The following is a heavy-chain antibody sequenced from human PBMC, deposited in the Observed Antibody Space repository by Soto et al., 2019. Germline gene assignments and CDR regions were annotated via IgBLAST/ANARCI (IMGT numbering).Heavy chain of an antibody. J-gene: IGHJ4*02. V-gene: IGHV3-48*01. CDR2: ISSSSSTI. CDR3: AGPLGAVAGPLFDY. Sequence: PGGSLRLSCAASGFTFSSYSMNWVRQAPGKGLEWVSYISSSSSTIYYADSVKGRFTISRDNAKNSLYLQMNSLRAEDTAVYYCAGPLGAVAGPLFDYWGQGTLVTVSS. D-gene: IGHD6-19*01. CDR1: GFTFSSYS.